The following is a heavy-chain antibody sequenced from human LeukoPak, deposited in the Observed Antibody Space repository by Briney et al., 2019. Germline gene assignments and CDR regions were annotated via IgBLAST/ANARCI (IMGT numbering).Heavy chain of an antibody. Sequence: ASVKVSCKASGYTFTSYGISWVRQPPGQGLEWMGWISAYNGNTNYAQKLQGRVTMTTDTSTSTAYMELRSLRSDDTAVYYCARVEGRAYYYYMDVWGKGTTVTVSS. J-gene: IGHJ6*03. D-gene: IGHD3-10*01. CDR3: ARVEGRAYYYYMDV. V-gene: IGHV1-18*01. CDR1: GYTFTSYG. CDR2: ISAYNGNT.